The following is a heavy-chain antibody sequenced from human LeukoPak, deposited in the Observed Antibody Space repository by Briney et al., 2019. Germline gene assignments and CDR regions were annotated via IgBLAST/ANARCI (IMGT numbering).Heavy chain of an antibody. CDR1: GLTFSYYA. V-gene: IGHV3-30-3*01. Sequence: GGSLRLSCAASGLTFSYYAMYWVRQAPGKGLEWLAGITSDGNKKFHSDSVKGRFTISRDNFRNTLYLQMNSLRLEDTAVYYCARGNSVNRYFYALDVWGQGTTVTVSS. D-gene: IGHD4-23*01. J-gene: IGHJ6*02. CDR3: ARGNSVNRYFYALDV. CDR2: ITSDGNKK.